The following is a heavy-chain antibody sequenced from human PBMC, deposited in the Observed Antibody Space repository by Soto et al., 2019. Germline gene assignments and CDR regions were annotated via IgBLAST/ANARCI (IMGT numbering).Heavy chain of an antibody. CDR1: GFTFSYYW. Sequence: EVQLVESEGGLVQPGGSLRLSCAASGFTFSYYWMHWVRQAPGQGLVWVSRIHSDGSSTTYADSVKGRFTISRDNAKNTLDLQMNSRRAEDTAVYYCARGDLGAFDLLGQGTMVTVSS. CDR3: ARGDLGAFDL. J-gene: IGHJ3*01. CDR2: IHSDGSST. D-gene: IGHD2-21*02. V-gene: IGHV3-74*01.